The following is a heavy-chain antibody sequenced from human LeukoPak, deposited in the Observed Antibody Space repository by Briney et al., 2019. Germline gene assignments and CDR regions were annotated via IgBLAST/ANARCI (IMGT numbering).Heavy chain of an antibody. V-gene: IGHV3-30*18. Sequence: GGSLRLSCAASGFTFSSYGMHWVRQAPGKGLEWVAVISSDGSNKNYVDSVKGRFTSSRDNSKNTLYLQMNSLRAEDTAVYYCAKGNDIGGYYYPHFDYWGQGTLVTVSS. CDR2: ISSDGSNK. D-gene: IGHD3-22*01. CDR1: GFTFSSYG. J-gene: IGHJ4*02. CDR3: AKGNDIGGYYYPHFDY.